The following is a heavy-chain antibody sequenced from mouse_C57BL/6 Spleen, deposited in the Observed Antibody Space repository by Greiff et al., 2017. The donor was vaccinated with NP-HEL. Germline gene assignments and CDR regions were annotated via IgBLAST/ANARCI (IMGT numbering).Heavy chain of an antibody. CDR3: ARRDYGSHWYFDG. J-gene: IGHJ1*03. Sequence: VQLKESGPELVKPGASVKLSCKASGYTFTSYDINWVKQRPGQGLEWIGWIYPRDGSTKYNEKFKGKATLTVDTSSSTAYMELHSLTSEDSAVYYCARRDYGSHWYFDGWGTGTTVTVSS. D-gene: IGHD1-1*01. CDR1: GYTFTSYD. V-gene: IGHV1-85*01. CDR2: IYPRDGST.